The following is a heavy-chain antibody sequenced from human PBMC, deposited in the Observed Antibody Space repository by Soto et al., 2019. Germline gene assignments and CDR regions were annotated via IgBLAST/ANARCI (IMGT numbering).Heavy chain of an antibody. V-gene: IGHV1-8*01. CDR1: GYTFTSYD. Sequence: QVQLVQSGAEVKKPGASVKVSCKASGYTFTSYDINWVRQATGQGLEWMGWMNPNSGNTGYAQKFQGRVTMTRNTSVSTAYMGLSSLGSEDRAVFSGASAREYYNGMDVGAKGPRSPSP. CDR2: MNPNSGNT. CDR3: ASAREYYNGMDV. J-gene: IGHJ6*02.